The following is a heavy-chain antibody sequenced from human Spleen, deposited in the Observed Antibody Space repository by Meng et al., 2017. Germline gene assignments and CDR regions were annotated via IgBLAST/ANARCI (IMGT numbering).Heavy chain of an antibody. D-gene: IGHD2-2*02. V-gene: IGHV3-33*01. CDR3: ARASCYNLCYYYGMDV. CDR1: GFKFSSYG. J-gene: IGHJ6*02. Sequence: GESLKISCAGSGFKFSSYGIHWVRQAPGKGLEWVAVIWYDGTTKLYGDSVKGRFTISRDNSKNTVYLQMDSLRAEDTAVYYCARASCYNLCYYYGMDVWGQGTTVTVSS. CDR2: IWYDGTTK.